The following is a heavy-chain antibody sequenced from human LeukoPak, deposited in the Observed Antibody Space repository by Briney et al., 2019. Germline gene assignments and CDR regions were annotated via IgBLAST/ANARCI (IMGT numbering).Heavy chain of an antibody. J-gene: IGHJ4*02. CDR1: GITFSSYA. Sequence: PGGSLRLSCRASGITFSSYAMNWVRQAPGKGLEWVSAISSTSTYIHYADSVKGRFTVSRDNAKKTLYLQMNSLRAEDTAVYYCARDVGNFDYWGQGTLVTVSS. CDR2: ISSTSTYI. CDR3: ARDVGNFDY. V-gene: IGHV3-21*01.